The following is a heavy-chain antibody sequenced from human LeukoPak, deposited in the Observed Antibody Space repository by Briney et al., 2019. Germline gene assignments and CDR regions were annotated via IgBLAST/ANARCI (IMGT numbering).Heavy chain of an antibody. Sequence: SETLSLTCTVPGGYISSYYCGWVRQPAGKGLEGSGRICTSGSTNYNPSLKNRVTMSVDTSKNQFSLKLSSVTAADTAVYYCARGSVDTAMVDYWGQGTLVTVSS. V-gene: IGHV4-4*07. J-gene: IGHJ4*02. CDR2: ICTSGST. D-gene: IGHD5-18*01. CDR1: GGYISSYY. CDR3: ARGSVDTAMVDY.